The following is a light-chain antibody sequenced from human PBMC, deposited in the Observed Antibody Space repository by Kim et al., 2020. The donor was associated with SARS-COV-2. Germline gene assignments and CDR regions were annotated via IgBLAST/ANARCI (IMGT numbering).Light chain of an antibody. V-gene: IGLV1-40*01. J-gene: IGLJ2*01. CDR2: VNT. CDR1: SSNIGAGYD. CDR3: QSYDSSLTSVV. Sequence: QRVPISCTGSSSNIGAGYDVPWYQQLPGTAPKLLIYVNTKRPSGVPDRISGSKSGTSASLAITGLQAEDEADYYCQSYDSSLTSVVFGGGTQLTVL.